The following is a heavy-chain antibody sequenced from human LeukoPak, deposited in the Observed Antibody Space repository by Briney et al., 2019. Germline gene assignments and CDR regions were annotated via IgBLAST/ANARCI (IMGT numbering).Heavy chain of an antibody. CDR2: IWYDGSNK. Sequence: GGSLRLFCAASGFTFSSYGMHWVRQAPGKGLEWVAVIWYDGSNKYCADSVKGRFTISRDNPKNTLYLQMNSLRAEDTAVYYCAREHYNYYDNSGSIDYWGQGTLVTVSS. CDR3: AREHYNYYDNSGSIDY. J-gene: IGHJ4*02. CDR1: GFTFSSYG. D-gene: IGHD3-22*01. V-gene: IGHV3-33*01.